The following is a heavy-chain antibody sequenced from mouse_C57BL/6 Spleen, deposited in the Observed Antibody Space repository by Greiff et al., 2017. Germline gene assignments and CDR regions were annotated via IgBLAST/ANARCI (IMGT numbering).Heavy chain of an antibody. V-gene: IGHV7-3*01. CDR3: ARLYGNYVWYFDV. J-gene: IGHJ1*03. CDR1: GFTFTDYY. Sequence: EVMLVESGGGLVQPGGSLSLSCAASGFTFTDYYMSWVRQPPGKALEWLGFIRNKANGYTTEDSASVKGRFTISRDTSQSILYLQMNALRAEDSATYYCARLYGNYVWYFDVWGTGTTVTVSS. CDR2: IRNKANGYTT. D-gene: IGHD2-1*01.